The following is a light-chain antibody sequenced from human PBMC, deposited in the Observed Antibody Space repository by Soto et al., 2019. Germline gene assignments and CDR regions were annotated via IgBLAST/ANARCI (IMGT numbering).Light chain of an antibody. J-gene: IGLJ3*02. CDR2: STS. CDR3: LLHYAGAWV. V-gene: IGLV7-43*01. CDR1: TGAVTSGYY. Sequence: QAVVTQEPSLTVSPGGTVTLTCASSTGAVTSGYYPNWFQQKTGQAPRALIYSTSNKESWTPARFSGSLLGGKAALTLSGVQPEDEAEYYCLLHYAGAWVFGRGTKVTVL.